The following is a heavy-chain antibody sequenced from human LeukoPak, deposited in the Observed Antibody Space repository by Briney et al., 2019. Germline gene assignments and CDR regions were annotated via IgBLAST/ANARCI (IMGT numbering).Heavy chain of an antibody. V-gene: IGHV1-58*02. J-gene: IGHJ3*02. CDR3: ARAPPLVRGVIRAFDI. D-gene: IGHD3-10*01. Sequence: ASVKVSCKTSGFTFTSSAMQWVRQARGQRLEWIGWIVVGSDNTNYAQKFQERVTITRDMSTSTAYIELSSLRSEDTAVYYCARAPPLVRGVIRAFDIWGQGTMVTVSS. CDR1: GFTFTSSA. CDR2: IVVGSDNT.